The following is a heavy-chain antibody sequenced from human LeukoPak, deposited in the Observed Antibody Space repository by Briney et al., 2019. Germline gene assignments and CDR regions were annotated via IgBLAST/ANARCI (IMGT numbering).Heavy chain of an antibody. V-gene: IGHV4-59*01. J-gene: IGHJ4*02. CDR1: GGSISSYY. D-gene: IGHD1-26*01. CDR2: IYYSGST. CDR3: ARVAVGAYFDY. Sequence: SETLSLTCTVSGGSISSYYWSWIRQPTGKGLEWIGYIYYSGSTNYNPSLKRRVTISVDTSKNQFSLKLSSVTAADTAVYYCARVAVGAYFDYWGQGTLVTVSS.